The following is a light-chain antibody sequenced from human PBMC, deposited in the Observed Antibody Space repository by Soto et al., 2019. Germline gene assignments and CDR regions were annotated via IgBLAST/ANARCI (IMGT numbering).Light chain of an antibody. J-gene: IGKJ1*01. CDR3: QHYNSYAEA. CDR1: QTISSW. V-gene: IGKV1-5*03. Sequence: DIQMTQSPSTLSGSVGDRVTITCRASQTISSWLAWYQQKPGKAPKLLIYKAYTLKSGVPSRFSGSGSRTEFTLTISRLQPDDFATYYCQHYNSYAEAFGQGTKVERK. CDR2: KAY.